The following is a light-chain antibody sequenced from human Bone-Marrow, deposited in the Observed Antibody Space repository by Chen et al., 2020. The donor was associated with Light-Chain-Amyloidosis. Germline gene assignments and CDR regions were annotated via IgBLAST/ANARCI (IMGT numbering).Light chain of an antibody. J-gene: IGLJ2*01. Sequence: QSVLTQPPSVSGAPGQRVTISCTGSTSNIGAGYGVHWYQQVPGTAPKLLIYGNTNRPSGVPDRCSAAKSGTSASLAITGLQAEDEADDYCQSYDSSLSSSVFGGGTKLTVL. CDR2: GNT. CDR1: TSNIGAGYG. CDR3: QSYDSSLSSSV. V-gene: IGLV1-40*01.